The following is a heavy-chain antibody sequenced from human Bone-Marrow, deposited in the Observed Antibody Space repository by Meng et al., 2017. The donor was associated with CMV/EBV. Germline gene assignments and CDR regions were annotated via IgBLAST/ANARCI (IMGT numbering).Heavy chain of an antibody. CDR2: ITPFNGNT. D-gene: IGHD5-24*01. CDR1: GYTFTYRY. V-gene: IGHV1-45*02. CDR3: ASRGNGGRDVNY. J-gene: IGHJ4*01. Sequence: SVKVSCKASGYTFTYRYLHWVRQAPGQALEWMGWITPFNGNTNYAQKFQDRVTITRDRSMSTAYMELSSLRSEDTAMYYCASRGNGGRDVNYWGYGTLVTVSS.